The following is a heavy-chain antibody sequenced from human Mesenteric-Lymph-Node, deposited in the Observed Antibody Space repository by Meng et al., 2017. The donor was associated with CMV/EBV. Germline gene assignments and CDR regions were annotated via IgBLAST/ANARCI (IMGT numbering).Heavy chain of an antibody. CDR2: IRSKAYGGTT. CDR3: IKDGSIAARPDYYYYSYGMDV. D-gene: IGHD6-6*01. CDR1: GFTFSSYS. Sequence: GESLKISCTVSGFTFSSYSMNWVRQAPGKGLEWVGFIRSKAYGGTTQYAASVKGRFTISRDDSESIAYLQMNSLKTEDTAVYYCIKDGSIAARPDYYYYSYGMDVWGQGTTVTVSS. V-gene: IGHV3-49*04. J-gene: IGHJ6*02.